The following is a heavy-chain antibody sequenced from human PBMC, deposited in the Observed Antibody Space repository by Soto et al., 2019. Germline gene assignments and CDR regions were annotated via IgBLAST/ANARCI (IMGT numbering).Heavy chain of an antibody. Sequence: SETLSLTCTVSGGSVSSGSYYWSWIRQPPGRGLEWIGYIYYSGSTNYNPSLKSRVTISVDTSKNQFSLKLSSVTAADTAVYYCARYFCYYDSSGYYCPFDYWGQGTLVTVSS. CDR1: GGSVSSGSYY. CDR3: ARYFCYYDSSGYYCPFDY. J-gene: IGHJ4*02. D-gene: IGHD3-22*01. CDR2: IYYSGST. V-gene: IGHV4-61*01.